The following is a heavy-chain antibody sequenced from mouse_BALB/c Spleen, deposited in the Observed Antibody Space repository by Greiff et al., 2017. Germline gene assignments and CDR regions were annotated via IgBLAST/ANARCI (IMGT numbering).Heavy chain of an antibody. CDR3: ARDRPFAY. CDR2: IRNKANGYTT. V-gene: IGHV7-3*02. Sequence: EVQLVESGGGLVQPGGSLRLSCATSGFTFTDYYMSWVRQPPGKALEWLGFIRNKANGYTTEYSASVKGGFTISRDNSQSILYLQMNTLRAEDSATYYCARDRPFAYWGQGTLVTVSA. CDR1: GFTFTDYY. J-gene: IGHJ3*01.